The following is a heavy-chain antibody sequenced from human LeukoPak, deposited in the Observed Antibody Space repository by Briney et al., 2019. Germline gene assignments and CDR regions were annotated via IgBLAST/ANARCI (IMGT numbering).Heavy chain of an antibody. V-gene: IGHV1-8*03. J-gene: IGHJ4*02. CDR1: GYTFTSYD. D-gene: IGHD3-22*01. Sequence: ASVKVSCKASGYTFTSYDINWVRQATGQGLEWMGWMNPNSGNTGYAQKFQGRVTITRNTSISTAYMELSSLRSEDTAVYYCARGRHVDYYDSSGDFDYWGQGTLVTVSS. CDR3: ARGRHVDYYDSSGDFDY. CDR2: MNPNSGNT.